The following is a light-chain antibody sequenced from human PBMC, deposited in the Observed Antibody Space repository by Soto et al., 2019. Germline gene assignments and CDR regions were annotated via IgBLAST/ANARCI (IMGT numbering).Light chain of an antibody. Sequence: DIQMTQSPSSLSASVGDRVTITCRASQSISSYLNWYQQKPGKAPKLLIYAASSLKSGVPSRFSGSGSETDFTLTISSLQPEDFATYYCEQTYRSPVTFGQGTRLEIK. CDR2: AAS. CDR1: QSISSY. V-gene: IGKV1-39*01. CDR3: EQTYRSPVT. J-gene: IGKJ5*01.